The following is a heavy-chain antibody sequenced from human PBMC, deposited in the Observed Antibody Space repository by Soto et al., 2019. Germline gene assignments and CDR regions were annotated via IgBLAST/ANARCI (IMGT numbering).Heavy chain of an antibody. V-gene: IGHV3-30-3*01. CDR3: ARDSFSVLRYFGHLYYYYGMDV. CDR1: GFTFSSYA. D-gene: IGHD3-9*01. CDR2: ISYDGSNK. J-gene: IGHJ6*02. Sequence: GGSLRLSCAASGFTFSSYAMHWVRQAPGKGLEWVAVISYDGSNKYYADSVKGRFTISRDNSKNTLYLQMNSLRAEDTAVYYCARDSFSVLRYFGHLYYYYGMDVWGQGTTVTVSS.